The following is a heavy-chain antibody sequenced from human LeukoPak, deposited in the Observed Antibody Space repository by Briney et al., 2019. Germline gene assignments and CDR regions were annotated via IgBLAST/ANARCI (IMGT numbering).Heavy chain of an antibody. CDR2: INPNSGGT. Sequence: ASVKVSCKASGYTFTGYYMHWVRQAPGQGLEWMGWINPNSGGTNYAQKFQGRVTMTRDTSISTAYMELSRLRSDDTAVYYCARADTYYYDSSGYPLDYWGQGTLVTVSS. V-gene: IGHV1-2*02. CDR3: ARADTYYYDSSGYPLDY. J-gene: IGHJ4*02. CDR1: GYTFTGYY. D-gene: IGHD3-22*01.